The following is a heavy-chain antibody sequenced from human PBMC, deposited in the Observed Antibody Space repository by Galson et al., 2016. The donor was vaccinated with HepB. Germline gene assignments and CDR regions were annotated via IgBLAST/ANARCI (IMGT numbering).Heavy chain of an antibody. J-gene: IGHJ4*02. V-gene: IGHV2-70*01. CDR1: GFSLSTSGMC. CDR3: AHGTPFRPGGWPTYFFDS. CDR2: ITWDDYK. Sequence: PALVKPTQTLTLTCTFSGFSLSTSGMCVSWIRQPPGKAPEWLALITWDDYKSYSTSLKTRLTISKDLSKNEVVLTMTNVDPVNTATYYSAHGTPFRPGGWPTYFFDSWGQGTLVTVSS. D-gene: IGHD1-14*01.